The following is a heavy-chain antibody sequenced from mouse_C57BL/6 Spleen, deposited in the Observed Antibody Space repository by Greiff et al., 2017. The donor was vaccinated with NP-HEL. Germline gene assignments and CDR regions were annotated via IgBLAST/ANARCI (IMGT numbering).Heavy chain of an antibody. Sequence: QVQLQQSGAELVRPGSSVKLSCKASGYTFTSYWMHWVKQRPIQGLEWIGNIDPSDSETHYNQKFKDKATLTVDKSSSTAYMQLSSLTSEDSAVYYCARSGGDAPAWFAYWGQGTLVTVSA. CDR2: IDPSDSET. D-gene: IGHD3-2*02. CDR1: GYTFTSYW. J-gene: IGHJ3*01. CDR3: ARSGGDAPAWFAY. V-gene: IGHV1-52*01.